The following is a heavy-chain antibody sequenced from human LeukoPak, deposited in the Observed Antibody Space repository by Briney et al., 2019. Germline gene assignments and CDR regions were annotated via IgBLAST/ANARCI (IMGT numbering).Heavy chain of an antibody. J-gene: IGHJ4*02. D-gene: IGHD2-21*02. CDR2: ISYDGSNK. V-gene: IGHV3-30*18. CDR3: AKARLAYCGGDCSSAFDY. Sequence: PGGSLRLSCAASGFTFSSYGMHWVRQAPGKGLEWVAVISYDGSNKYYADSVKGRFTISRDNSKNTLYLQMNSLRAEDTAVYYCAKARLAYCGGDCSSAFDYWGQGTLVTVSS. CDR1: GFTFSSYG.